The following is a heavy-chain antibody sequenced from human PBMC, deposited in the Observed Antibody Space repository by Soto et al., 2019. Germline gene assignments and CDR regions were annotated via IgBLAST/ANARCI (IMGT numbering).Heavy chain of an antibody. CDR1: GFTFSSYS. Sequence: EVQLVESGGGLVKPGGSLRLSCAASGFTFSSYSMNWVRQAPGKGLEWVSSISSSSSYTYYADSVKGRFTISRDNAKNSLYLQMNSLRAEDTAVYYCARDSHYGDYENWGQGTLVTVSS. CDR3: ARDSHYGDYEN. J-gene: IGHJ4*02. V-gene: IGHV3-21*01. CDR2: ISSSSSYT. D-gene: IGHD4-17*01.